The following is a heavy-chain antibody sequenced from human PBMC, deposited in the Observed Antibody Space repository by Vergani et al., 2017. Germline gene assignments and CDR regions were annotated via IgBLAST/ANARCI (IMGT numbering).Heavy chain of an antibody. Sequence: EVKLVESGGVVVPPGGSLRLSCAVSGFKFDEHSMHWVRQLPGKGPEWVSVISWDGETAHYADSVRGRFTISRDNSKNSLYLQMNSLTTEDTAVYYCARDITKPPMAGRPPGFYGMDVWGQGTTVTVSS. D-gene: IGHD1-1*01. CDR3: ARDITKPPMAGRPPGFYGMDV. V-gene: IGHV3-43*01. CDR1: GFKFDEHS. J-gene: IGHJ6*02. CDR2: ISWDGETA.